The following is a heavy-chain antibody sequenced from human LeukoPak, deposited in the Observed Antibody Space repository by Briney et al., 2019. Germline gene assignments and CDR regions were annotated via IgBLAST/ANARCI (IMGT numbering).Heavy chain of an antibody. CDR2: ISAYNGNT. CDR1: GYTFTSYG. V-gene: IGHV1-18*01. Sequence: GASVKVSCKASGYTFTSYGISWVRQAPGQGLEWMGWISAYNGNTNYAQKLQGRVTMTTDTSTSTAYMELRSLRSDDTAVYYCARDLSYVSGYDFWSAKHTGNYYYYAMDVWGQGTTVTVSS. D-gene: IGHD3-3*01. J-gene: IGHJ6*02. CDR3: ARDLSYVSGYDFWSAKHTGNYYYYAMDV.